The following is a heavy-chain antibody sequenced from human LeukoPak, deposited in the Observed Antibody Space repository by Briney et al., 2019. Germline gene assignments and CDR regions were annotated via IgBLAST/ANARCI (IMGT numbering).Heavy chain of an antibody. V-gene: IGHV1-2*02. CDR1: GYTFTGYY. Sequence: ASVKVSCKASGYTFTGYYMHWVRQAPGQGLEWMGWINPNSGGTNYAQKFQGRVTMTRDTSISTAYMELSRLRSDDTAVYYCARDLVEGSCWSYYYMDVWGEETTVTVSS. D-gene: IGHD6-19*01. CDR2: INPNSGGT. J-gene: IGHJ6*03. CDR3: ARDLVEGSCWSYYYMDV.